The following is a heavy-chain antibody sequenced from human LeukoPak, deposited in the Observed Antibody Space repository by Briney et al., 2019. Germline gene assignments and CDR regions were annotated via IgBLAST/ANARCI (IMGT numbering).Heavy chain of an antibody. V-gene: IGHV3-74*01. CDR1: GYSFSTDW. Sequence: GGSLRLSCAASGYSFSTDWMHWVRQAPGKGLVWVARIKSDVSKTDYAASVKGRFTISRDDANIILYLQMNSLRVDDTAVYYCTAIRPDYWGQGTVVTVSS. J-gene: IGHJ4*02. D-gene: IGHD2-21*02. CDR2: IKSDVSKT. CDR3: TAIRPDY.